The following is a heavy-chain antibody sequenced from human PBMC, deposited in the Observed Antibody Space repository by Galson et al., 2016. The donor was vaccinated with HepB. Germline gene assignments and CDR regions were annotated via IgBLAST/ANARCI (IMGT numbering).Heavy chain of an antibody. CDR2: TYYSSKWYN. Sequence: CAISGDSVSRNNVAWYWIRQSPSRGLEWLGRTYYSSKWYNDYALSLKSRISINADTSKNQIFLQLNSVTPDDTDVYYCARDGRLKYYGMDVWGQGTTVTVSS. CDR3: ARDGRLKYYGMDV. V-gene: IGHV6-1*01. CDR1: GDSVSRNNVA. D-gene: IGHD5/OR15-5a*01. J-gene: IGHJ6*02.